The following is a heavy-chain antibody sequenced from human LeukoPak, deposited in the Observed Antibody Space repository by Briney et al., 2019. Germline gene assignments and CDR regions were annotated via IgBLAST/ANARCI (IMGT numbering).Heavy chain of an antibody. CDR3: ARDHSYSGHTGIGTFDY. J-gene: IGHJ4*02. CDR1: GGSISSSSYY. D-gene: IGHD5-12*01. Sequence: SETLSLTCTVSGGSISSSSYYWGWIRQPPGKGLEWIGSIYYSGSTYYNPSLKSRVTISVDTSKNQFSLKLSSVTAADTAVYYCARDHSYSGHTGIGTFDYWGQGTLVTVSS. CDR2: IYYSGST. V-gene: IGHV4-39*07.